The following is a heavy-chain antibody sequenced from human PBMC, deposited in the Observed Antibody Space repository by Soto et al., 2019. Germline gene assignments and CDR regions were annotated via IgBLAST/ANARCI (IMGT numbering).Heavy chain of an antibody. CDR1: GFTFSSYG. CDR3: ASYSGSHGWFDP. J-gene: IGHJ5*02. CDR2: IRSSSSYI. Sequence: PGGSLRLSCAASGFTFSSYGMNWVRQAPGKGLEWVSSIRSSSSYIYYADSVKGRFTISRDNAKNSLYLQMNSLRAEDTAVYYCASYSGSHGWFDPWGQGTLVTVSS. V-gene: IGHV3-21*01. D-gene: IGHD1-26*01.